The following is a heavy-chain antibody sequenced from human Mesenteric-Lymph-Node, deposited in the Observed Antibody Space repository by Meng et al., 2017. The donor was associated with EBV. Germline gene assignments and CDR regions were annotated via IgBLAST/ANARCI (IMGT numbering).Heavy chain of an antibody. CDR2: ISVYNGNT. V-gene: IGHV1-18*01. J-gene: IGHJ5*02. CDR1: GYTFPTYR. Sequence: QQGQARLQVKTPGASGKVSCKASGYTFPTYRINCVRQAPGQGLEWMAWISVYNGNTNYAQNFQGRVTLTTDTSTSTAYMELRSLRSEDTAVYYCARDRVRAAAGTPNYWFDPWGQGTLVTVSS. D-gene: IGHD6-13*01. CDR3: ARDRVRAAAGTPNYWFDP.